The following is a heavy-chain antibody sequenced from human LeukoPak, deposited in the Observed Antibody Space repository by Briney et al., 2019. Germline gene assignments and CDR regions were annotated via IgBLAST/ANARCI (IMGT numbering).Heavy chain of an antibody. CDR3: AKATDAYGGDMDV. J-gene: IGHJ6*03. Sequence: PGRSLRLSCAASGFTFSSYGMHWVRQAPGKGLEWVAVIWYDGSNKYYADSVKGRFTISRDNSKNTLYLQMNSLRAEDTAVYYCAKATDAYGGDMDVWGKGTTVGVSS. D-gene: IGHD3-16*01. CDR2: IWYDGSNK. CDR1: GFTFSSYG. V-gene: IGHV3-33*06.